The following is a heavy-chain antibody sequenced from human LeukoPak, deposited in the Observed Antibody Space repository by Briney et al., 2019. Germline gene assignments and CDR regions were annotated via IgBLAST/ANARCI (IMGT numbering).Heavy chain of an antibody. V-gene: IGHV3-9*01. Sequence: GGSLRLSCAASGFTFDDYAMHWVRQAPGKGLEWISGISWNSGNIDYADAVKGRFTISRDNAKNSLYLQMNSLRAEDTAVYYCARDVFKSGQDYDFWSGSDVGGGDYWGQGTLVTVSS. D-gene: IGHD3-3*01. CDR3: ARDVFKSGQDYDFWSGSDVGGGDY. CDR1: GFTFDDYA. J-gene: IGHJ4*02. CDR2: ISWNSGNI.